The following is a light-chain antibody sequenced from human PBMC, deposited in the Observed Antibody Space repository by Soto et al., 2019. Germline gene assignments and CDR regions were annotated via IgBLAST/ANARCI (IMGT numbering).Light chain of an antibody. CDR2: EVS. CDR3: SSYTTISALDVV. V-gene: IGLV2-14*01. CDR1: SSDVGGYNY. J-gene: IGLJ2*01. Sequence: QSALTQPASVSGSPGQSITISCTGTSSDVGGYNYVSWYQQHPGKAPELMIYEVSNRPSGVSNRFSGSKSGNTASLTISGLQAEDEADFYCSSYTTISALDVVFGGGTKLTVL.